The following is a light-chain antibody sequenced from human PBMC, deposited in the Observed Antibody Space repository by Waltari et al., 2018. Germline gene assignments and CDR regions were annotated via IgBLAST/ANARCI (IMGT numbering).Light chain of an antibody. V-gene: IGKV1-39*01. Sequence: DIQMTQSPSSLSASVGDRVTITCRASQSISSYLNWYQQKPGKAPKLRIDAASSLQSGVPSRFSGSGSVTDFTLTISSLQPEDFATYYCQQSYSTPYTFGQGTKLEIK. CDR3: QQSYSTPYT. CDR1: QSISSY. J-gene: IGKJ2*01. CDR2: AAS.